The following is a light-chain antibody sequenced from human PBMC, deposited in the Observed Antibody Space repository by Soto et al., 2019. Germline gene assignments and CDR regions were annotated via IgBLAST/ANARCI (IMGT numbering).Light chain of an antibody. V-gene: IGLV1-44*01. Sequence: QPVLTHPPSASGTTGQTVTISGSGSNSNIGSKPVSWYQQLPGTAPKLLIYNNHQRPSGVPDRFSGSQSGTSASLAISGLQSDDEADYYCEAWHDSLTPLYVFGTGTKLTVL. CDR2: NNH. CDR3: EAWHDSLTPLYV. J-gene: IGLJ1*01. CDR1: NSNIGSKP.